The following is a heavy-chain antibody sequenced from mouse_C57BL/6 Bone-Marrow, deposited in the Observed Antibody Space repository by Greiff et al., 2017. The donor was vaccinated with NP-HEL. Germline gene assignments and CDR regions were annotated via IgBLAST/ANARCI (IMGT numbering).Heavy chain of an antibody. CDR3: ARDAGHSNHVGAMDY. Sequence: EVKVEESGGGLVQSGRSLRLSCATSGFTFSDFYMEWVRQAPGKGLEWIAASRNKANDYTTEYSASVKGRFIVSRDTSQSILYLQMNALRAEDTAIYYCARDAGHSNHVGAMDYWGQGTSVTVSS. CDR2: SRNKANDYTT. J-gene: IGHJ4*01. CDR1: GFTFSDFY. V-gene: IGHV7-1*01. D-gene: IGHD2-5*01.